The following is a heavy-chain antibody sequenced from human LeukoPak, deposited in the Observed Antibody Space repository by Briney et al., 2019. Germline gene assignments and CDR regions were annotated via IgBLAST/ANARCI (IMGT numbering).Heavy chain of an antibody. CDR3: ARDAQGYYDSSGYPDY. V-gene: IGHV1-2*02. D-gene: IGHD3-22*01. CDR2: INPNSGGT. Sequence: ASVKVSCKASGYTFTGYYMHWVRQAPGQGLEWMGWINPNSGGTNYAQKFQGRVTMTRDTSISTAYMELSRLRSDDTGVYYCARDAQGYYDSSGYPDYWGQGTLVTVSS. CDR1: GYTFTGYY. J-gene: IGHJ4*02.